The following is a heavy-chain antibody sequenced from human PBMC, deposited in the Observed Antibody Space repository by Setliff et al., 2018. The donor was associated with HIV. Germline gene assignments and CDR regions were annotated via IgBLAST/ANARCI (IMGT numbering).Heavy chain of an antibody. CDR2: IIPMFGTA. Sequence: EASVKVSCKASGGTFSSYAISWVRQAPGQGLEWMGGIIPMFGTANYEQKFQGRFTITADESTSTAYMELRSLRSDDTAVYYCARDPWVRGVIMAPDYWGQGTLVTVS. J-gene: IGHJ4*02. CDR3: ARDPWVRGVIMAPDY. V-gene: IGHV1-69*13. D-gene: IGHD3-10*01. CDR1: GGTFSSYA.